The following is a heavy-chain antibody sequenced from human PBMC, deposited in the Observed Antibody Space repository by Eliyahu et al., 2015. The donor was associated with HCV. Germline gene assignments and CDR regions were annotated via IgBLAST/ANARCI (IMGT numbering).Heavy chain of an antibody. CDR3: AKSSNRQRRSGRGGFWFDP. CDR1: GGSFSGYY. D-gene: IGHD3-10*01. CDR2: INHSGST. V-gene: IGHV4-34*01. J-gene: IGHJ5*02. Sequence: QVQLQQWGAGLLKPSETLSLTCAVYGGSFSGYYWSWIRQPPGKGLEWIGEINHSGSTNYNPSLKSRVTISVDTSKNQFSLKLSSVTAADTAVYYCAKSSNRQRRSGRGGFWFDPWGQGTLVTVSS.